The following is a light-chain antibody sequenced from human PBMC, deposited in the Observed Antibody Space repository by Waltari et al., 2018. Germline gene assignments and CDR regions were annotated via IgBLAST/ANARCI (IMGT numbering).Light chain of an antibody. V-gene: IGKV3-15*01. CDR1: QSISSN. CDR3: QQYFTTPWA. J-gene: IGKJ1*01. Sequence: EIVMTQSPATLSVSPGESATLSCRASQSISSNLAWYQHRPGQAPRLLIYDASTRATGIPARFSGSGSGTEFTLTISSLQADDVALYYCQQYFTTPWAFGQGTKVEIK. CDR2: DAS.